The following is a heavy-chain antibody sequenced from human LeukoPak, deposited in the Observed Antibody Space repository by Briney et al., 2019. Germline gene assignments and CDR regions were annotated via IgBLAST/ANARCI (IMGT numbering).Heavy chain of an antibody. Sequence: GGSLRLSCAASGFTFSSYAMSWVRQAPGKGLEWVSAISGSGDSTYYADSVKGRFTISRDNSKNTLYLQVNSLRAEDTAIYYCAKTPRYDILTGLFFDYWGQGTLVTVSS. V-gene: IGHV3-23*01. CDR1: GFTFSSYA. D-gene: IGHD3-9*01. CDR3: AKTPRYDILTGLFFDY. CDR2: ISGSGDST. J-gene: IGHJ4*02.